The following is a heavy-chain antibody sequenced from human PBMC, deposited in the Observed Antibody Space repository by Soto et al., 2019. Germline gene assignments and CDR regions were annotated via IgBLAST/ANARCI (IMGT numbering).Heavy chain of an antibody. CDR2: ITDNGGDS. Sequence: GGSLRLSCVASGITFGSRAMSWVRQAPGEGLGWVSTITDNGGDSKYADSVRGRFTISRDNSKKILYLQMNSLRAEDTAVYYCARDRGGGYYDSSGYEIDYWGQGTLVTVSS. V-gene: IGHV3-23*01. CDR3: ARDRGGGYYDSSGYEIDY. J-gene: IGHJ4*02. D-gene: IGHD3-22*01. CDR1: GITFGSRA.